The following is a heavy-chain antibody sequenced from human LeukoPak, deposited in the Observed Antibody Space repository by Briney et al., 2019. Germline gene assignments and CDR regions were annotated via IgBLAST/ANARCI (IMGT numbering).Heavy chain of an antibody. CDR1: GYTFTGYY. D-gene: IGHD3-10*01. CDR2: INPNSGGT. J-gene: IGHJ5*02. V-gene: IGHV1-2*02. Sequence: GASVKVSCKASGYTFTGYYMHWVRQAPGQGLEWMGWINPNSGGTNYAQKFQGRVTMTRDTSISTAYMELSRLRSDDTAVYCCARDLRGFLTWWFDPWGQGTLVTVSS. CDR3: ARDLRGFLTWWFDP.